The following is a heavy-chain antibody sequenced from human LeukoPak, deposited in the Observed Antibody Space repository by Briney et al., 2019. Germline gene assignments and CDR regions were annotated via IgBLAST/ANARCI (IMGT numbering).Heavy chain of an antibody. D-gene: IGHD4-17*01. J-gene: IGHJ4*02. CDR2: ISSSGSTI. V-gene: IGHV3-48*03. CDR3: ARTDGYSTVTASLGY. CDR1: GFTFSSYE. Sequence: PGGSLRLSCAASGFTFSSYEMNWVRQAPGKGLEWVSYISSSGSTIYYADSVKGRFTISRDNAKNSLYLQMNSLRAEDTAVYYCARTDGYSTVTASLGYWGQGTLVTVSS.